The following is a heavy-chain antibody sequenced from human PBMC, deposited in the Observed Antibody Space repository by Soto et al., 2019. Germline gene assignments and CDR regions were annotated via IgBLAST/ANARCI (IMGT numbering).Heavy chain of an antibody. J-gene: IGHJ5*01. CDR2: IYKSATT. Sequence: SEALSLTCSVSGDPISTVDYFWAWIRQPPGQALEYIGYIYKSATTYYNPSFESRVAISLDTSKSQFSLNVTSVTAADTAVYFCARGRYCLTGRCFPNWFDSWGQGTLVTVSS. CDR3: ARGRYCLTGRCFPNWFDS. D-gene: IGHD2-15*01. V-gene: IGHV4-30-4*01. CDR1: GDPISTVDYF.